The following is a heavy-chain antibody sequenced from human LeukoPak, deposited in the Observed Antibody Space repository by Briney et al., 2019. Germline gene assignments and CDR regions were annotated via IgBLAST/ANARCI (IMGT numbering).Heavy chain of an antibody. CDR2: MNPNSGDT. CDR1: GYTFTRYD. CDR3: ARVKRGLELLRSTGDYYYYYYMDV. D-gene: IGHD1-26*01. V-gene: IGHV1-8*01. J-gene: IGHJ6*03. Sequence: ASVQVSCKASGYTFTRYDINWVRQATGQGLEWMGWMNPNSGDTGYAQKFQGRVTMTRNTSISTAYMELSSLRSEDTAVYYCARVKRGLELLRSTGDYYYYYYMDVWGKGTTVTVSS.